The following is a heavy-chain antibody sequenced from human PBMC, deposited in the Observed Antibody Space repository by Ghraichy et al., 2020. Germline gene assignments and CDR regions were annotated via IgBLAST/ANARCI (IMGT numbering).Heavy chain of an antibody. Sequence: SETLSLTCAVYGGSFSGYYWSWIRQPPGKGLEWIGEINHSGSTNYNPSLKSRVTISVDTSKNQFSLKLSSVTAADTAVYYCARTLIAAAETRWFDPWGQGTLVTVSS. V-gene: IGHV4-34*01. D-gene: IGHD6-13*01. CDR1: GGSFSGYY. CDR3: ARTLIAAAETRWFDP. CDR2: INHSGST. J-gene: IGHJ5*02.